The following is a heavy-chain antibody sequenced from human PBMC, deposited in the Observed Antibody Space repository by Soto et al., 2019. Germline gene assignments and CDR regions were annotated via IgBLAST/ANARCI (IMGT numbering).Heavy chain of an antibody. J-gene: IGHJ4*02. V-gene: IGHV3-23*01. Sequence: PGGSLRLSCAASGFTFSSYAMSWVRQAPGKGLEWVSAISGSGGSTYYTDSVKGRFTISRDNSKNTLYLQMNSLRAEDTAVYYCAKDPYGDLFNYFDYWGQGTLVTVSS. CDR2: ISGSGGST. D-gene: IGHD4-17*01. CDR1: GFTFSSYA. CDR3: AKDPYGDLFNYFDY.